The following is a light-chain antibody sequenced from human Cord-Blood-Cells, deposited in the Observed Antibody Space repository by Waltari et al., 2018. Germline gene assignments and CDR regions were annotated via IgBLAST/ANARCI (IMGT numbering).Light chain of an antibody. J-gene: IGLJ3*02. V-gene: IGLV1-47*01. Sequence: QPVLTQPPSASGTPGQRVTISCSGSSSNIGSNYVYWYQQRPVTPPKLLIYRNNQRPSGVPDRFSGSKSGTSASLAISGLRSEDEADYYCAAWDDSLSGRVFGGGTKLTVL. CDR3: AAWDDSLSGRV. CDR1: SSNIGSNY. CDR2: RNN.